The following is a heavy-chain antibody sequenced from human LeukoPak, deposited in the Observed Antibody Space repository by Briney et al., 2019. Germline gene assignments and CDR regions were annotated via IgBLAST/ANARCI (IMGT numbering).Heavy chain of an antibody. CDR3: ARHLRVGATVLSSFNF. D-gene: IGHD1-26*01. J-gene: IGHJ4*02. CDR1: GYTFTNYG. V-gene: IGHV1-18*01. Sequence: ASVKVSCKASGYTFTNYGISWVRQAPGQGLEWMGWSSGDNGNTNYERKVQGRVTMTTDTSTSTAYMELRSLRSDDTAIYYCARHLRVGATVLSSFNFWGQGTLVTVSS. CDR2: SSGDNGNT.